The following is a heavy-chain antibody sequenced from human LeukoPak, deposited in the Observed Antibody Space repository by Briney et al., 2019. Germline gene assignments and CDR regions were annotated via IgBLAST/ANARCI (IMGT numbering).Heavy chain of an antibody. V-gene: IGHV3-13*01. J-gene: IGHJ4*02. Sequence: PGGSLRLSCAASGFTFSNYDMHWVRQATGKGLEWVSGIGTAGDIYYPGSVKDRFTISRDNAKNSLYLQMNSLRAEDTAVYYCARDKQVVVGATTAYDYWGQGTLVTVSS. CDR1: GFTFSNYD. CDR2: IGTAGDI. D-gene: IGHD1-26*01. CDR3: ARDKQVVVGATTAYDY.